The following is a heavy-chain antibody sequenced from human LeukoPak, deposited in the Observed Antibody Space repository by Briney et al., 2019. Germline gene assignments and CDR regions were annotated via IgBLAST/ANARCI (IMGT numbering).Heavy chain of an antibody. CDR2: INSDGSST. D-gene: IGHD2-2*01. CDR1: GFTFSSYW. Sequence: GGSLRLSCAASGFTFSSYWMHWVRQAPGKGLVWVSRINSDGSSTSYADSVKGRFTISRDNARNALYLQMNSLRAEDTAVYYCARFYCSSTSCLEDYWGQGTLVTVSS. J-gene: IGHJ4*02. V-gene: IGHV3-74*01. CDR3: ARFYCSSTSCLEDY.